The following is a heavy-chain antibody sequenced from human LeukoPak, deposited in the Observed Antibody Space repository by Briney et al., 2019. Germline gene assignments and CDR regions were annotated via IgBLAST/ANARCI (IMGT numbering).Heavy chain of an antibody. Sequence: GSSVTVSFKASGGTFSSYAISWVRQAPGQGLEWMGGIIPIFGTANYAQKFQGRVTITTDESTSTAYMELSSLRSEDTAVYYCARVGIAARHVGWFDPWGQGTLVTVSS. CDR3: ARVGIAARHVGWFDP. CDR2: IIPIFGTA. D-gene: IGHD6-6*01. J-gene: IGHJ5*02. V-gene: IGHV1-69*05. CDR1: GGTFSSYA.